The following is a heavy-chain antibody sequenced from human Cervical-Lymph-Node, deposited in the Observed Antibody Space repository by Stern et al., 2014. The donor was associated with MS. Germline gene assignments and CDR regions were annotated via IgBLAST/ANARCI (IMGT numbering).Heavy chain of an antibody. Sequence: QVQLQESGPGLVKPSQTLSLTCTVSGGSISSGGYYWSWIRQHPGKGLEWIGYIYYSGSTYYNPSLKSRVTISVDTSKNQFSLKLSSVTAADTAVYYCCRRGHVTGLPTVWGQGTLVTVSS. J-gene: IGHJ4*02. V-gene: IGHV4-31*03. CDR1: GGSISSGGYY. CDR2: IYYSGST. CDR3: CRRGHVTGLPTV. D-gene: IGHD2-21*02.